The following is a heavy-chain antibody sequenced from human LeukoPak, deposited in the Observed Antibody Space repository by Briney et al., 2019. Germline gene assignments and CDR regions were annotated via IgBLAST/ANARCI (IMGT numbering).Heavy chain of an antibody. CDR2: ISNGGAGT. CDR1: GFNFRSHA. Sequence: PGESLRLSCAASGFNFRSHAMSWVRQAPGKGLEWVSVISNGGAGTYYADSVKGRFTISRDNSKSTLYLQMSSLRAEDTAVYYCAKDHGTNVYDPFDYWGQGTLVTASS. J-gene: IGHJ4*02. V-gene: IGHV3-23*01. D-gene: IGHD2-8*01. CDR3: AKDHGTNVYDPFDY.